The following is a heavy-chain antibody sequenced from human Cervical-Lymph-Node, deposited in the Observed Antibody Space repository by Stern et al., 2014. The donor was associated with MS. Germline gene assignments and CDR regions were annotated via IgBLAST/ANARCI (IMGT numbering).Heavy chain of an antibody. CDR2: IYYSGSA. J-gene: IGHJ4*02. Sequence: QVQLQESGPGLVKPSETLSLTCTVSGDSISTHYWSWIRQTPGKGLEWIGYIYYSGSAKYNPSLKSRVTMSVDTSKNQFSLRLSSVSAADTAVYYCARIGDYYDNHWGQGTLVTVSS. V-gene: IGHV4-59*11. CDR3: ARIGDYYDNH. CDR1: GDSISTHY. D-gene: IGHD3-22*01.